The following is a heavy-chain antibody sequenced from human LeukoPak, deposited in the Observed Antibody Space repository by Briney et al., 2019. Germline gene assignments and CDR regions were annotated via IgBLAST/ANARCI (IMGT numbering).Heavy chain of an antibody. D-gene: IGHD6-19*01. Sequence: GGSLRLSCAASGFTFSSYAMSWVRQAPGKGLEWVSGISGSGGSTYYADSVKGRFTISRDSSKNTLYLQMNSLRAEDTAVYYCAIDRSGWPIDYWGQGTLVTVSS. J-gene: IGHJ4*02. CDR2: ISGSGGST. V-gene: IGHV3-23*01. CDR1: GFTFSSYA. CDR3: AIDRSGWPIDY.